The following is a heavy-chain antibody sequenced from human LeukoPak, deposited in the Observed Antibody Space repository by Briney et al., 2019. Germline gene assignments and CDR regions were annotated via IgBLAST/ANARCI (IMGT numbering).Heavy chain of an antibody. CDR2: IKSKTDGGTP. CDR1: GFTFSNAW. J-gene: IGHJ4*02. V-gene: IGHV3-15*01. CDR3: TGVSRSSWYDY. D-gene: IGHD6-13*01. Sequence: TGGSLRLSCAASGFTFSNAWMSWVRQAPGKGLEWVGRIKSKTDGGTPDYAAPVKGGFTISRDDSKNTLYLQMNSLKTEDTAAYYCTGVSRSSWYDYWGQGTLVTVSS.